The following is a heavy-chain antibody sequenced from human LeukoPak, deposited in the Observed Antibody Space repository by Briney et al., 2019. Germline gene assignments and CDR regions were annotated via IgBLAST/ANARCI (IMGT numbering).Heavy chain of an antibody. CDR2: SRNRAKSYTT. V-gene: IGHV3-72*01. J-gene: IGHJ4*02. CDR1: GVTFCDHY. Sequence: PWGSLRLSCAASGVTFCDHYMYCVRPAPGEGVEWVCRSRNRAKSYTTDYAASVRGRFTISRDDSQNSLYLQMRSLKTEDTAVYHCVSVAYTSDWHFDCWGQGTLVTVSS. D-gene: IGHD6-19*01. CDR3: VSVAYTSDWHFDC.